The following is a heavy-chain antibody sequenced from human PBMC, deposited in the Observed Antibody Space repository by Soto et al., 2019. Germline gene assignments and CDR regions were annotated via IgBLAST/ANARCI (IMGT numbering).Heavy chain of an antibody. J-gene: IGHJ6*02. CDR1: GFTFSSYA. CDR3: AKNPVVTPPHYGMDV. CDR2: ISGSGGST. D-gene: IGHD2-15*01. Sequence: GGSLRLSCAASGFTFSSYAMSWVRQAPGKGLEWVSAISGSGGSTYYTDSVKGRFTISRDNSKNTLYLQMNSLRAEDTAVYYCAKNPVVTPPHYGMDVWGQGTTVTVSS. V-gene: IGHV3-23*01.